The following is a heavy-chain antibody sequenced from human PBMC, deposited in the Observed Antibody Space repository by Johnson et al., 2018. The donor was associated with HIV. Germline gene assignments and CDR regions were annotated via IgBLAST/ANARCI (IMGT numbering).Heavy chain of an antibody. CDR3: ARENGGGAFDI. D-gene: IGHD3-10*01. CDR1: GFTFSSYD. Sequence: VQLVESGGGVVQPRRSLRLSCAASGFTFSSYDMHWVRQATGKGLEWVSAIGTAGDTYYPGSVKGRFTISRENAKNSLYLQMNSLRAGDTAVYYCARENGGGAFDIWGQGTMVTVSS. CDR2: IGTAGDT. V-gene: IGHV3-13*01. J-gene: IGHJ3*02.